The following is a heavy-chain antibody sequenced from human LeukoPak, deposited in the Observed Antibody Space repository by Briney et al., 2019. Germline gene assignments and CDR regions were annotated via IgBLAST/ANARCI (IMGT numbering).Heavy chain of an antibody. CDR2: IYPGDSDT. Sequence: GESLKISCKGSRESFTSYWIGWVRQMPGKGLEWMGIIYPGDSDTRYSPSFQGQVIISADKSISTAYLQWSSLKASDTAMHFCGRVPGYSYGLVDYWGQGTLVTVSS. CDR3: GRVPGYSYGLVDY. D-gene: IGHD5-18*01. J-gene: IGHJ4*02. CDR1: RESFTSYW. V-gene: IGHV5-51*01.